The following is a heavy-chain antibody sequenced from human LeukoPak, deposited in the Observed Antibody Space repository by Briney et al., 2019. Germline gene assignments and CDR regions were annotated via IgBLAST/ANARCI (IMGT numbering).Heavy chain of an antibody. CDR2: TRNKINGYTT. D-gene: IGHD2-15*01. CDR1: GFTSSDHY. CDR3: VRSGYCSTGTCYSDYFDY. V-gene: IGHV3-72*01. Sequence: PRGSLRLSCAVSGFTSSDHYMDWVRQAPGKGLEWVGRTRNKINGYTTAYAASVKGRFTISIDASKNSLYLQMNSLKTEDTAVYYCVRSGYCSTGTCYSDYFDYGGQGTLVTVSA. J-gene: IGHJ4*02.